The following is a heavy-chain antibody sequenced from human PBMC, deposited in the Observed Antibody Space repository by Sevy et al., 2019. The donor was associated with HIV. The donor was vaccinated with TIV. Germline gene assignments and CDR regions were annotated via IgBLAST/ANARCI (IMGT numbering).Heavy chain of an antibody. Sequence: GGSLRLSCAASGFTFSDHYMDWVRQAPGKGLEWVGRTRNKANSYTTEYAASVKGRFTISIDDSKNSLYLQMNSLKTEDTAVYYCARDTYSGGMDVWGQGTTVTVS. CDR3: ARDTYSGGMDV. D-gene: IGHD2-15*01. J-gene: IGHJ6*02. V-gene: IGHV3-72*01. CDR1: GFTFSDHY. CDR2: TRNKANSYTT.